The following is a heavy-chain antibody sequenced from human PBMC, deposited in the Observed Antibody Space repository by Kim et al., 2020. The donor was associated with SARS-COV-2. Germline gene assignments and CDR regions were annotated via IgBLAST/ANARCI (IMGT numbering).Heavy chain of an antibody. V-gene: IGHV3-48*02. CDR3: ARAQLRPPAVDS. D-gene: IGHD5-18*01. J-gene: IGHJ4*02. Sequence: YCADYVKGRFNISRDNAKNSLYLQTNGLRDEDAAVCYCARAQLRPPAVDSWGRGTLVTVSS.